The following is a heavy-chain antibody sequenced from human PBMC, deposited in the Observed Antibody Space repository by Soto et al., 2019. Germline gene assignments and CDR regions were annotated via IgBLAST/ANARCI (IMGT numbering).Heavy chain of an antibody. CDR1: GGSISSSSYY. CDR2: IYYSGST. CDR3: ARHLGRYYDFWSGLSWFDP. J-gene: IGHJ5*02. Sequence: QLQLQESGPGLVKPSETLSLTCTVSGGSISSSSYYWGWIRQPPGKGLEWIGSIYYSGSTYYNPSLKSRVTISVDTSKNQFSLKLSSVTAADTAVYYCARHLGRYYDFWSGLSWFDPWGQGTLVTVSS. V-gene: IGHV4-39*01. D-gene: IGHD3-3*01.